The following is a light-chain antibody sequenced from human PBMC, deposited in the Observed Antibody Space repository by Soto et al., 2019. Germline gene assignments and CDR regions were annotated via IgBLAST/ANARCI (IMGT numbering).Light chain of an antibody. J-gene: IGLJ1*01. CDR1: SSDVGGDNY. V-gene: IGLV2-8*01. Sequence: QSVLTQPPSAAESPGQSVTISCTGTSSDVGGDNYVSWYQHHPDKGPKLMIYDVSTRPSGVPDRLSGAKAGITASPTVSGLQAEDEADYYCSSYAGSNNNYVFGTGTKVTVL. CDR2: DVS. CDR3: SSYAGSNNNYV.